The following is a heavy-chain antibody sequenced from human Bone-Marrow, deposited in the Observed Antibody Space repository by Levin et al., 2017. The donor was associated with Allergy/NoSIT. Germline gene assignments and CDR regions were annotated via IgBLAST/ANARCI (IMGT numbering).Heavy chain of an antibody. CDR2: IYLSGST. Sequence: PSQTLSLTCAVSGGSISSGGYSWSWIRQPPGKGLEWIGNIYLSGSTKDNPSLKSRVTISVDSSQNQFSLTLSSVTAADTAVYYCARVAGYSFGYYFDHWGQGTLVTVSS. V-gene: IGHV4-30-2*01. CDR3: ARVAGYSFGYYFDH. CDR1: GGSISSGGYS. J-gene: IGHJ4*02. D-gene: IGHD5-18*01.